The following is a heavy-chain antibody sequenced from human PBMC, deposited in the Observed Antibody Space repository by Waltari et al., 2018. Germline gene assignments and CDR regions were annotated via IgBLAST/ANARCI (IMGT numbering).Heavy chain of an antibody. CDR2: INHSGST. CDR3: ARRSAGFFQH. CDR1: GGSFSGYF. V-gene: IGHV4-34*02. J-gene: IGHJ1*01. Sequence: QVQLQQWGAGLLKPSETLSLTCAVYGGSFSGYFWSWIRQPPGKGLEWIGEINHSGSTNYNPSLKSRAIISADTSKNQFYLKVTSVTAADTAVYFCARRSAGFFQHWNQGTLVTVSS.